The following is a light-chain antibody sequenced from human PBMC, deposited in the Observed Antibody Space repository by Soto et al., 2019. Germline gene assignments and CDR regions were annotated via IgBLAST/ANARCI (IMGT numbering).Light chain of an antibody. CDR1: QSVNSN. CDR3: QQYGSSPFT. V-gene: IGKV3-20*01. CDR2: GAA. Sequence: EIVMTQSPATLSVSPGERATLSCRASQSVNSNLAWYQQKPGQAPRLLIYGAATRATGIPGRFSDSESGTDFTLTISRLEPEDFVVYYCQQYGSSPFTFGQGTRLEIK. J-gene: IGKJ5*01.